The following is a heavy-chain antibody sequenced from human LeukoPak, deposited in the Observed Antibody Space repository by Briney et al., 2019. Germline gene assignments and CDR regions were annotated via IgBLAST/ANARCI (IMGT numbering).Heavy chain of an antibody. V-gene: IGHV3-73*01. CDR3: TRAGDDYLCKDFDY. CDR2: IIHRDSSYAT. CDR1: GFTFSGSA. D-gene: IGHD5-12*01. Sequence: GGSVRLFCAASGFTFSGSAMHWVRQASGKGLEWVGRIIHRDSSYATAYAASVRGRFTISRDDSKNTAYLQMNSLKAEDTAVYYCTRAGDDYLCKDFDYW. J-gene: IGHJ4*01.